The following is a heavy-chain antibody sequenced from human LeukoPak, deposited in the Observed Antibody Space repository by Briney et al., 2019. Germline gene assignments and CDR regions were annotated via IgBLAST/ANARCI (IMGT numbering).Heavy chain of an antibody. CDR3: ARVVTLAVGGPDD. CDR1: GGSISSGDYS. D-gene: IGHD5-18*01. V-gene: IGHV4-30-4*01. Sequence: SETLSLTCTVSGGSISSGDYSWSWIRQPPGKGLEGIGNIYYSGSTYYNPSPKSRVTISVDTSKNQFSLKLSSVTAADTAVYYCARVVTLAVGGPDDWGQGTLVTVSS. CDR2: IYYSGST. J-gene: IGHJ4*02.